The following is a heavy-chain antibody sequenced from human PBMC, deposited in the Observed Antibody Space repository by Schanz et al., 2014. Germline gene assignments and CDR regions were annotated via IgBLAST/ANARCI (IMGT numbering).Heavy chain of an antibody. Sequence: QVQLVESGGGVVQPGRSLRLSCAASGFTFSSYAMRWVRQAPGKGLEWVALSSYDVSIKDYSDSVKGRFTISRDNSKDTLYLQMNSLRAEDTAVYYCAREEQLALDYWGQGTLVTVSS. V-gene: IGHV3-30*04. CDR3: AREEQLALDY. J-gene: IGHJ4*02. CDR2: SSYDVSIK. CDR1: GFTFSSYA. D-gene: IGHD6-6*01.